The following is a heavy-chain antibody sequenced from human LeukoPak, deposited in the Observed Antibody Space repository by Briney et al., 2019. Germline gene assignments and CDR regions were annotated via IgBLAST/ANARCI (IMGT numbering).Heavy chain of an antibody. Sequence: SETLSLTCTVSGGSISSSNYYWAWIRQPPGKGLEWIANIFYTGSTYYNPSLKSRVTISVDTSKNQFSLRLTSVTAADSAVYYCARRSPYSTGWSSYFDYWGQGALVTVSS. V-gene: IGHV4-39*07. CDR3: ARRSPYSTGWSSYFDY. D-gene: IGHD6-19*01. CDR1: GGSISSSNYY. CDR2: IFYTGST. J-gene: IGHJ4*02.